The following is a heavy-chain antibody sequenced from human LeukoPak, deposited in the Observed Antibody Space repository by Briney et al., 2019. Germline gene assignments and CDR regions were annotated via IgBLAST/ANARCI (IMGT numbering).Heavy chain of an antibody. V-gene: IGHV5-51*01. CDR3: VRRGVRDWFDL. CDR1: GYNFANYW. D-gene: IGHD3-10*01. CDR2: IYPGDSDT. J-gene: IGHJ5*02. Sequence: GESLKISCEGSGYNFANYWIAWVRQMPGKGLEWMGIIYPGDSDTRYNPSFEGHVTISADKSINTAYLQWSSLKASDTAMYYCVRRGVRDWFDLWGQGTLVTVSS.